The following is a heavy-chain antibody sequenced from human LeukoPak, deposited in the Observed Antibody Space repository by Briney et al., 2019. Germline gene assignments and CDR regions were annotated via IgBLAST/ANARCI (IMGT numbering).Heavy chain of an antibody. Sequence: GASVKVSCKASGYTFTGYYMHWVRQAPGQGLEWMGWINPNSGGTNYAQKFQGRVTMTRDTSISTAYMELSRLRSDDTAVYYCARGLTYYYDSSGYDYWGQGTLVTVSS. CDR1: GYTFTGYY. CDR2: INPNSGGT. D-gene: IGHD3-22*01. CDR3: ARGLTYYYDSSGYDY. V-gene: IGHV1-2*02. J-gene: IGHJ4*02.